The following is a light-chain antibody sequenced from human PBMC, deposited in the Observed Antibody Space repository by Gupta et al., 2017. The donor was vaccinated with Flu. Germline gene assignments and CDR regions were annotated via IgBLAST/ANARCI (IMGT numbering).Light chain of an antibody. J-gene: IGKJ4*01. CDR1: ESLLFSHGITY. CDR2: FVS. V-gene: IGKV2-30*01. Sequence: GVLTHARLYIPVTFAQESPISCRSYESLLFSHGITYLSWFPQRPGQSPMRLIYFVSNRDSGVPDRFSGSGSGTDFTLKISRVEAEDVGIYYCMQGTHWPLTFGGGTKVEIK. CDR3: MQGTHWPLT.